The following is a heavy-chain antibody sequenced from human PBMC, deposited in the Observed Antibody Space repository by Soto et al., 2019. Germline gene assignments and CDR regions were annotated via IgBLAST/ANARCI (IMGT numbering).Heavy chain of an antibody. Sequence: GGSLRLSCAASGFTFSSYSMNWVRQAPGKGLEWVSYISSSSSTIYYADPVKGRFTISRDNSKNTLYLQMNSLRAEDTAVYYCARDSCITMIVVVSYYFDYWGQGTLVTVSS. D-gene: IGHD3-22*01. CDR1: GFTFSSYS. CDR2: ISSSSSTI. J-gene: IGHJ4*02. V-gene: IGHV3-48*01. CDR3: ARDSCITMIVVVSYYFDY.